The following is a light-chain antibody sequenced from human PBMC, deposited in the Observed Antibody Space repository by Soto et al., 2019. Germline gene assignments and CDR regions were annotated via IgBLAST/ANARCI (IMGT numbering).Light chain of an antibody. J-gene: IGLJ1*01. CDR3: SSFTSSNTYV. CDR2: DVN. V-gene: IGLV2-18*02. CDR1: SSDIGAYNR. Sequence: QSALNQPPSVSGSPGQSVAISCTGTSSDIGAYNRVSWYQQPPGTAPKLMIYDVNNRPSGVPDRFSGSKSGNTASLTISGLQADDEADYYCSSFTSSNTYVFGTGTKVTVL.